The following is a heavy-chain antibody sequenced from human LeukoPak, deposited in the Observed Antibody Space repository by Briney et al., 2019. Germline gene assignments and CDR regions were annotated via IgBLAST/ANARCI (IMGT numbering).Heavy chain of an antibody. CDR1: GFTFDDCA. Sequence: PTGGSLRLSCAASGFTFDDCAMYWVRQAPGKGLEWVSGISWNSGSIGYADSVKGRFTISRDDAKNSLYLEMDSLRAEDTAVYYCARTIYYYESTSYFSDAFDVWGQGTMVTVSS. J-gene: IGHJ3*01. CDR3: ARTIYYYESTSYFSDAFDV. D-gene: IGHD3-22*01. V-gene: IGHV3-9*01. CDR2: ISWNSGSI.